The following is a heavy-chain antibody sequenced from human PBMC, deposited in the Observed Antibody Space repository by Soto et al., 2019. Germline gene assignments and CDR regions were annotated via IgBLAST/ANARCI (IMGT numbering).Heavy chain of an antibody. V-gene: IGHV4-30-2*01. J-gene: IGHJ4*02. CDR1: GGSISSGGYS. CDR3: ARDSLTGCYFDS. CDR2: IYHSGST. D-gene: IGHD3-9*01. Sequence: QLQLQESGSGLVKPSQTLSLSCAVSGGSISSGGYSWNWIRQAPGKGLEWIGYIYHSGSTYYYPSLKSRVTISVDKSNNTFSLKLTSVTDAATAVYFCARDSLTGCYFDSWGQGALVTVSS.